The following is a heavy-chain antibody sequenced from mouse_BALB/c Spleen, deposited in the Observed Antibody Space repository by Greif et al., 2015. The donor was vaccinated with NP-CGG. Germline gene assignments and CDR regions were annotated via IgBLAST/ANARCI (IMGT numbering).Heavy chain of an antibody. Sequence: EVQVVESGGGLVQPKGSLKLSCAASGFTFNTYAMNWVRQAPGKGLEWVARIRSKSNNYATYYADSVKDRFTISRDDSQSMLYLQMNNLKTEDTAMYYCVRGGYYFDYWGQGTTLTVSS. CDR1: GFTFNTYA. J-gene: IGHJ2*01. CDR3: VRGGYYFDY. CDR2: IRSKSNNYAT. V-gene: IGHV10-1*02. D-gene: IGHD1-1*02.